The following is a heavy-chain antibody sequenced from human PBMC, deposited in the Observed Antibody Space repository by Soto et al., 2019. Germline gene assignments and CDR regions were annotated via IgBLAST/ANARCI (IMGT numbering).Heavy chain of an antibody. CDR2: ISYDGSNK. CDR3: AKENWQLSGGMDV. Sequence: GGSLRLSCAASGFTFSSYGMHWVRQAPGKGLEWVAVISYDGSNKYYADSVKGRFTISRDNSKNTLYLQMNSLRAEDTAVYYCAKENWQLSGGMDVWGQGTTVTVSS. CDR1: GFTFSSYG. D-gene: IGHD6-13*01. V-gene: IGHV3-30*18. J-gene: IGHJ6*02.